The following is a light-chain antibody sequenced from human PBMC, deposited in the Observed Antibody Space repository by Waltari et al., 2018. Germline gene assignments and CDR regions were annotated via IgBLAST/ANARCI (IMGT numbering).Light chain of an antibody. CDR1: QSILYTTTNNNY. CDR2: WAS. CDR3: QQYYTTPLT. J-gene: IGKJ4*01. V-gene: IGKV4-1*01. Sequence: DLVMTQSPDSLAVSLGERATINCKSSQSILYTTTNNNYLAWYQQKAGQPPKLLIYWASNRQSGVPDRFSGSGSGTDFTLTISSLQAEDVAVYYCQQYYTTPLTFGGGTRVEI.